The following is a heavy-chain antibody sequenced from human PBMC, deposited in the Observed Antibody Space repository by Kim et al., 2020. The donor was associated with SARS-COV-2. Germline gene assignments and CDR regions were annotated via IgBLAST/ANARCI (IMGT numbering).Heavy chain of an antibody. Sequence: NPSLKMRVTISVDTSKNQFSLKLSSVTAADTAVYYCARHVTESGYYGYDIWGQGTMVTVSS. CDR3: ARHVTESGYYGYDI. V-gene: IGHV4-39*01. J-gene: IGHJ3*02. D-gene: IGHD3-22*01.